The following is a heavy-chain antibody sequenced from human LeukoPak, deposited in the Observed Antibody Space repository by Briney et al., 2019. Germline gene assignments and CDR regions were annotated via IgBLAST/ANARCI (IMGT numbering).Heavy chain of an antibody. CDR1: GFTFSSYA. J-gene: IGHJ4*02. V-gene: IGHV3-23*01. CDR3: AKDRLYQLLDY. CDR2: IRDSGSST. D-gene: IGHD2-2*01. Sequence: GGSLRLSCAASGFTFSSYAMSWVRQAPGKGLEWVSAIRDSGSSTHYADSVKGRFTTSRDNSKNTLYVQMNSLRAEDTAVYYCAKDRLYQLLDYWGQGTLVTVSS.